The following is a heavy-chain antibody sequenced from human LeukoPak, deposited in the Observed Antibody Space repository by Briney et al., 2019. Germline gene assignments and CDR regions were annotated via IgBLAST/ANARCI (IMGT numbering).Heavy chain of an antibody. CDR3: AKGLIKYCSSTSCLTFDY. V-gene: IGHV3-23*01. CDR2: ISGSGGST. D-gene: IGHD2-2*01. CDR1: GFTFSSYA. J-gene: IGHJ4*02. Sequence: GGSLRLSCAASGFTFSSYAMSWVRQAPGKGLEWVSAISGSGGSTYYADSVKGRFTISRDNSKNTPYLQMNSLRAEDTAVYYCAKGLIKYCSSTSCLTFDYWGQGTLVTVSS.